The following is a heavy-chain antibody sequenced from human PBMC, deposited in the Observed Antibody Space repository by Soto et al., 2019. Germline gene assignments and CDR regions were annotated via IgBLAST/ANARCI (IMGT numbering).Heavy chain of an antibody. D-gene: IGHD2-21*02. Sequence: QVQLVQSGAEEKKPGASVKVSCKASGYTFTSYAMHWGRQAPGQRLEWMGWINAGNGNTKYSQKFQGRVTITRDTSASTAYMEVSSLRSEDTPVYCCARSLVVVTALDYWGQGTLVTVSS. CDR2: INAGNGNT. CDR3: ARSLVVVTALDY. J-gene: IGHJ4*02. V-gene: IGHV1-3*05. CDR1: GYTFTSYA.